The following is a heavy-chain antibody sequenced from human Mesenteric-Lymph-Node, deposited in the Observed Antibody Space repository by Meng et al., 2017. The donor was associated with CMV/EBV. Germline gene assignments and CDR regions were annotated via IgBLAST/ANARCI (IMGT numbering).Heavy chain of an antibody. CDR3: ARDSPYTDYYYYGMDV. CDR2: MNPNSGNT. CDR1: GYTFTSYD. Sequence: ASVKVSCKASGYTFTSYDINWVRQATGQGLEWMGWMNPNSGNTGYAQKFQGRVTITTDESTSTAYMELSSLRSEDTAVYYCARDSPYTDYYYYGMDVWGQGTTVTVSS. V-gene: IGHV1-8*03. J-gene: IGHJ6*02.